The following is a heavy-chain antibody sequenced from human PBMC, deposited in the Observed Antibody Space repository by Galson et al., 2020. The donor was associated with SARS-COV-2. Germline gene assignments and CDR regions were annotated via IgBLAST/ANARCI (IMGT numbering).Heavy chain of an antibody. CDR3: ARDAAAGSGWANWSDL. CDR1: GDSISNTEHD. J-gene: IGHJ5*02. D-gene: IGHD6-19*01. V-gene: IGHV4-31*03. Sequence: SETLSLTCSVSGDSISNTEHDWSWIRQHPGKGLEWIGFIYYSGKTYYNPSLKSRVTISMDTSKNQFSLKVSSVTAADTAVYYCARDAAAGSGWANWSDLWGPGTLVTLSS. CDR2: IYYSGKT.